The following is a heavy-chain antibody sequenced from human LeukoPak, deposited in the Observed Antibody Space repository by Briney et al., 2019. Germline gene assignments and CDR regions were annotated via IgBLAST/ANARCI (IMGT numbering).Heavy chain of an antibody. Sequence: ASVKVSCKASGYTFTSYDINWVRQATGQGLEWMGWMNPNSGNTGYAQKFQGRVTMTRNTSISTAYMELSSLRSEDTAVYYCARVEVTIFRGFSYYYYYYMDVWGKGTTVTIS. CDR3: ARVEVTIFRGFSYYYYYYMDV. D-gene: IGHD3-9*01. V-gene: IGHV1-8*02. CDR2: MNPNSGNT. J-gene: IGHJ6*03. CDR1: GYTFTSYD.